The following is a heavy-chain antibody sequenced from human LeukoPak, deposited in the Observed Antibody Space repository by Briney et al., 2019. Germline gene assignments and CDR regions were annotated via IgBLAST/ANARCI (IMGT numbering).Heavy chain of an antibody. J-gene: IGHJ4*02. V-gene: IGHV3-7*01. D-gene: IGHD2-8*01. CDR2: INLDGSEK. CDR1: GFTITSSW. CDR3: AKSIGRVGARCYGVYYFDY. Sequence: AGGSLRLSCAASGFTITSSWMSWVRQAPGKGLEWAANINLDGSEKYYVDSVKGRFTISRDNGKNSLFLQLNSLRAEDTAVYYSAKSIGRVGARCYGVYYFDYWGQGTLVTVSS.